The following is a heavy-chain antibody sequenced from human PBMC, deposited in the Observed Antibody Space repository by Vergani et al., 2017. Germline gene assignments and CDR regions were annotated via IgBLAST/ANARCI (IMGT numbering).Heavy chain of an antibody. D-gene: IGHD3-22*01. CDR2: ISSSSSYI. CDR3: ARDAGGGVVVITDAFDI. V-gene: IGHV3-21*01. CDR1: GFTFSNAW. Sequence: EVQLVESGGGLVKPGGSLRLSCAASGFTFSNAWMNWVRQAPGKGLEWVSSISSSSSYIYYADSVKGRFTISRDNAKNSLYLQMNSLRAEDTAVYYCARDAGGGVVVITDAFDIWGQGTMVTVSS. J-gene: IGHJ3*02.